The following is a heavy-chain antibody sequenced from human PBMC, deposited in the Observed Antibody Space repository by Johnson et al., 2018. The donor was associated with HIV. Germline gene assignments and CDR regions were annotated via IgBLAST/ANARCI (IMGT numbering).Heavy chain of an antibody. J-gene: IGHJ3*02. CDR3: ARDRSITMIVVVSGAFDI. CDR2: ISASDNST. Sequence: VQLVESGGGLVQPGGSLRLSCAASGFTFSSYAMTWVRQAPGKGLEWVSAISASDNSTYYAESVRGRFTISRDNSKNTLFLQMNSLRPEDTAVYYCARDRSITMIVVVSGAFDIWGQGTMVTVSS. CDR1: GFTFSSYA. V-gene: IGHV3-23*04. D-gene: IGHD3-22*01.